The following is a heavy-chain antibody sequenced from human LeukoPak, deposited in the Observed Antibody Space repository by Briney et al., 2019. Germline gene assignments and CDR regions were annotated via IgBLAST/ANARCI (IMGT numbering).Heavy chain of an antibody. D-gene: IGHD2-2*01. V-gene: IGHV4-31*03. CDR1: GGSISSGGYY. Sequence: SQTLSLTCTVPGGSISSGGYYWSWIRQHPGKGLEWIGYIYYSGSTYYNPSLKSRVTISVDTSKNQFSLKLSSVTAADTAVYYCARVGDYCSSTSCRNWFDPWGQGTLVTVSS. J-gene: IGHJ5*02. CDR3: ARVGDYCSSTSCRNWFDP. CDR2: IYYSGST.